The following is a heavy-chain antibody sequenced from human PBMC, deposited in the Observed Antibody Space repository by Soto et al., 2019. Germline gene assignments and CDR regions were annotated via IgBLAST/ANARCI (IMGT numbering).Heavy chain of an antibody. J-gene: IGHJ3*02. CDR3: ARDGPLWFGEPVAFDI. V-gene: IGHV1-3*01. Sequence: GASVKVSCKASGYTFTSYAMHWVRQAPGQRLEWMGWINAGNGNTKYSQKFQGRVTITRDTSASTAYMELSSLRSEDTAVYYCARDGPLWFGEPVAFDIWGQGTMVTVSS. D-gene: IGHD3-10*01. CDR2: INAGNGNT. CDR1: GYTFTSYA.